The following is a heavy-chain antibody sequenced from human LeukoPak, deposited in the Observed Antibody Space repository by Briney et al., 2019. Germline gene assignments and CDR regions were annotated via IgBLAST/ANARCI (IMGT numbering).Heavy chain of an antibody. CDR3: SATVTTGGYYFDY. Sequence: PSETLSLTCAVYGGSFSGYYWSWIRQPPGKGLEWIGEIYHSGSTNYNPSLKSRVTISVDKSKNQFSLKLSSVTAADTAVYYCSATVTTGGYYFDYWGQGTLVTVSS. D-gene: IGHD4-17*01. CDR2: IYHSGST. CDR1: GGSFSGYY. V-gene: IGHV4-34*01. J-gene: IGHJ4*02.